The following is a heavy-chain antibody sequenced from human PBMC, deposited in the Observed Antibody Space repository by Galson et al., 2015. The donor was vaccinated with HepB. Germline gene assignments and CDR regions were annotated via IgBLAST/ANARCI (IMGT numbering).Heavy chain of an antibody. CDR1: GYTFNSYG. J-gene: IGHJ4*02. V-gene: IGHV1-18*04. CDR2: ISAYNGNT. CDR3: ARDRVGDELKWFGYLSLQSIDY. D-gene: IGHD3-10*01. Sequence: SVKVSCKASGYTFNSYGISWVRQAPGQGLEWMGWISAYNGNTNYAQKLQGRVTMATDTSTTTAYMELRSLRSDDTAVYYCARDRVGDELKWFGYLSLQSIDYWGQGTLVTVSS.